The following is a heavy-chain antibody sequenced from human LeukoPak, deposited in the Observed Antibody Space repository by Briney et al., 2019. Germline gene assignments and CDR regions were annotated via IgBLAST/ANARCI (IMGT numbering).Heavy chain of an antibody. D-gene: IGHD2-2*01. CDR2: IIPIFGTA. V-gene: IGHV1-69*13. Sequence: SVKASCKASGGTFSSYAISWVRQAPGQGLEWMGGIIPIFGTANYAQKFQGRVTITADESTSTAYMELSSLRSEDTAVYYCARAVVVVPAVGPLNWFDPWGQGTLVTVSS. CDR3: ARAVVVVPAVGPLNWFDP. J-gene: IGHJ5*02. CDR1: GGTFSSYA.